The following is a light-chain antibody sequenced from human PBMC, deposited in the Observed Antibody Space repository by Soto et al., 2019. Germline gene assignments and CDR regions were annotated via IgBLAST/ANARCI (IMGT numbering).Light chain of an antibody. J-gene: IGLJ2*01. V-gene: IGLV2-23*01. CDR2: EGS. CDR3: CSYAGSVV. CDR1: SSDVGSYNL. Sequence: QSVLTQPASVSGSPGQSITISCTGTSSDVGSYNLVSWYQQHPGKAPKLMIYEGSKRPSGVSSRFSGSKSGNTASLTISGLQAEDEADYYCCSYAGSVVFGGGTQLTVL.